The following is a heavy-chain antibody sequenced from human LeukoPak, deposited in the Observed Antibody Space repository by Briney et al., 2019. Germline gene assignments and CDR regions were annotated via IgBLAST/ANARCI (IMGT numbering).Heavy chain of an antibody. V-gene: IGHV3-7*05. Sequence: GGSLRLSCAASGFTFSTYWMTWVRQAPGKGLEWVANINQDGSEKYSVDSVKGRFTISRDNSKNSLYLQMNSLRTEDTALYYCAKSMVSGSSHWYFNLWGRGTLVTVSS. D-gene: IGHD3-10*01. CDR2: INQDGSEK. CDR1: GFTFSTYW. J-gene: IGHJ2*01. CDR3: AKSMVSGSSHWYFNL.